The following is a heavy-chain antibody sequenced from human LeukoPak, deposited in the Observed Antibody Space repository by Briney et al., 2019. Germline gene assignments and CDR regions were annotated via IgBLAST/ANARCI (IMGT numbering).Heavy chain of an antibody. J-gene: IGHJ5*02. CDR2: IYTSGST. CDR1: GGSISSYY. Sequence: PSETLSLTCTVSGGSISSYYWSWIRQPAGKGLEWIGRIYTSGSTNYNSSLKSRVTISVDKSKNQFSLKLSSVTAAGTAVYYCARSYDFWSGFDPWGQGTLVTVSS. V-gene: IGHV4-4*07. CDR3: ARSYDFWSGFDP. D-gene: IGHD3-3*01.